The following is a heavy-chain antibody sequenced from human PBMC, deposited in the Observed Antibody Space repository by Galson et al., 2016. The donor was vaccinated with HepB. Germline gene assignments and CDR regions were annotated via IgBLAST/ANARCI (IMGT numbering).Heavy chain of an antibody. V-gene: IGHV3-21*05. J-gene: IGHJ6*03. CDR3: AKEVVPIAPGDNYTDV. D-gene: IGHD2-2*01. CDR1: GFTFSSYS. CDR2: VITGNSWI. Sequence: SLRLSCAASGFTFSSYSMNWVRQAPGKGLEWIAYVITGNSWIYYADSVKGRFTISRDNSKNMLYLQMNSLRAEDTAVYYCAKEVVPIAPGDNYTDVWGKGTTVTVSS.